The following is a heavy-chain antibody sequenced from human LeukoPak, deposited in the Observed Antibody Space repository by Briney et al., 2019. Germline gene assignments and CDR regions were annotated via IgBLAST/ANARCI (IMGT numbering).Heavy chain of an antibody. J-gene: IGHJ3*02. CDR3: ASTGTTARGDAFDI. D-gene: IGHD1-1*01. Sequence: ASVKVSCKASGYTFTGYYMHWVRQAPGQGLEWMGWINPNSGGTNYAQKFQGRVTMTRDTSISTAYMELSRLRSDDTAGYYCASTGTTARGDAFDIWGQGTLVTVSS. CDR1: GYTFTGYY. V-gene: IGHV1-2*02. CDR2: INPNSGGT.